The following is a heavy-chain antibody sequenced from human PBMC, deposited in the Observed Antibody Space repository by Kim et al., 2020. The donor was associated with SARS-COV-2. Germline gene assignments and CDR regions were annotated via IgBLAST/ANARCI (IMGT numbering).Heavy chain of an antibody. CDR1: GYTFTSYG. D-gene: IGHD2-2*02. J-gene: IGHJ5*02. V-gene: IGHV1-18*01. CDR2: ISAYNGNT. CDR3: ARVVPAAIKVGFDP. Sequence: ASVKVSCKASGYTFTSYGISWVRQAPGQGLEWMGWISAYNGNTNYAQKLQGRVTMTTDTSTSTAYMELRSLRSDDTAVYYCARVVPAAIKVGFDPWGQGTLVTVSS.